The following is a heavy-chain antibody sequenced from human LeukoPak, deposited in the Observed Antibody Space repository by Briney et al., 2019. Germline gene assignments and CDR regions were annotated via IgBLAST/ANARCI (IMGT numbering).Heavy chain of an antibody. V-gene: IGHV4-61*02. CDR1: GGSISSGSCY. CDR3: AATIFGVVTLADAFDI. D-gene: IGHD3-3*01. CDR2: IYTSGST. J-gene: IGHJ3*02. Sequence: ASQTLSLTCAVSGGSISSGSCYWSWIRQPAGKGLEWIGRIYTSGSTNYNPSLKSRVTISVDTSKNQFSLKPGSVTAADTAVYYCAATIFGVVTLADAFDIWGQGTMVTVSS.